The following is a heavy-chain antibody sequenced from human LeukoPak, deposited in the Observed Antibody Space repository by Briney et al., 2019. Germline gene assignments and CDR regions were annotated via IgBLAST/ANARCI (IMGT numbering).Heavy chain of an antibody. CDR1: GFTFSSYW. J-gene: IGHJ5*02. CDR2: INSDGSST. V-gene: IGHV3-74*01. CDR3: VRLSWELGDGGVT. D-gene: IGHD1-26*01. Sequence: GGSLRLSCAASGFTFSSYWMHWVRQAPGKGLVWISRINSDGSSTTYADSVKGRFTISRDNVKNTLSLQMNSLRAEDTAVYYCVRLSWELGDGGVTWGQGTLVTVSS.